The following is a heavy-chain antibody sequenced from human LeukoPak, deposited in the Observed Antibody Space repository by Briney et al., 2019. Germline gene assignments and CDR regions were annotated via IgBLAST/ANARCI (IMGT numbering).Heavy chain of an antibody. CDR3: ARQYVGAAYYYYYYMDV. J-gene: IGHJ6*03. Sequence: SETLSLTCTVSGGSISSSSYYWGWIRQPPGKGMEWIGSIYYSGSTYYNPSLKSRVTISVDTSKNQFSLKLSSVTAADTAVYYCARQYVGAAYYYYYYMDVWGKGTTVTVSS. CDR2: IYYSGST. CDR1: GGSISSSSYY. D-gene: IGHD1-26*01. V-gene: IGHV4-39*01.